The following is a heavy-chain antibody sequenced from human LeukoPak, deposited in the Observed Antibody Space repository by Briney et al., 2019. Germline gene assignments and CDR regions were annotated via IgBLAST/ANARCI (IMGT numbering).Heavy chain of an antibody. D-gene: IGHD3/OR15-3a*01. J-gene: IGHJ4*02. CDR1: GFTFSSYA. CDR2: ITNNGGST. V-gene: IGHV3-64*01. CDR3: VRDLVWDTGRVDY. Sequence: GGSLRLSCGASGFTFSSYAMHWVRQAPGKGLEYVSAITNNGGSTYYTNSVKGRFTISRDNAKNSLFLQMNSLRDEDTATYYCVRDLVWDTGRVDYWGQGTLVTVSS.